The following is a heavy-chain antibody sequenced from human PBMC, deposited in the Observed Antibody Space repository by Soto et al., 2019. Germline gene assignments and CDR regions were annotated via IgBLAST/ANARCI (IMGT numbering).Heavy chain of an antibody. CDR1: GFTFNSYA. CDR3: AKGFCSGGSCYSRLFDY. D-gene: IGHD2-15*01. Sequence: GGSLRLSCAASGFTFNSYAMSWVRQAPGKGLEWVSAVSGNGDSTYYADSVKGRFTISRDNSKNTLSLQMSGLRAEDTAVYYCAKGFCSGGSCYSRLFDYWGQGTLVTVSS. V-gene: IGHV3-23*01. CDR2: VSGNGDST. J-gene: IGHJ4*02.